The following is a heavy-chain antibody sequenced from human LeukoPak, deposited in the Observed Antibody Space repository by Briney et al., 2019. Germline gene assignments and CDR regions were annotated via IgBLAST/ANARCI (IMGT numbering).Heavy chain of an antibody. V-gene: IGHV3-11*06. Sequence: GGSLRLSCAASGFTFSDYYMSWIRQAPGKGLEWVSYISRNSYTNYADSVKGRFTISRDNAKNSLYLQMASLRAEDTAVYYCARDRRYSYGNYYGMDVWGQGTTVTVSS. J-gene: IGHJ6*02. CDR1: GFTFSDYY. D-gene: IGHD5-18*01. CDR3: ARDRRYSYGNYYGMDV. CDR2: ISRNSYT.